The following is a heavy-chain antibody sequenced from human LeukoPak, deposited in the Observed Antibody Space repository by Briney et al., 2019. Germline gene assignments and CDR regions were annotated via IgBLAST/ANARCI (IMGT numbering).Heavy chain of an antibody. CDR1: GYSISSDYY. V-gene: IGHV4-38-2*02. CDR2: IFHNGNT. D-gene: IGHD6-6*01. Sequence: SETLSLTCTVSGYSISSDYYWGWIRQPPGKGLEWIGNIFHNGNTYYNPSLESRVTISLDMSENQFSLNLTSVTAADTAVYCCARGAALYYFDWWGQGTLVTVSS. CDR3: ARGAALYYFDW. J-gene: IGHJ4*02.